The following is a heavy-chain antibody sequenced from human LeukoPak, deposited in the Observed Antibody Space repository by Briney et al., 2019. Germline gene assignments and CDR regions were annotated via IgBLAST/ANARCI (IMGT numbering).Heavy chain of an antibody. CDR3: ARVSWKWELPLDY. D-gene: IGHD1-26*01. V-gene: IGHV4-59*01. Sequence: ASETLSLTCTVSGGSISSYYWSWIRQPPGKGLEWIGYIYYSGSTNYNPSLKSRVTISVDTSKNQFSLKLSSVTAADTAVYYCARVSWKWELPLDYWGQGTLVTVSS. CDR1: GGSISSYY. J-gene: IGHJ4*02. CDR2: IYYSGST.